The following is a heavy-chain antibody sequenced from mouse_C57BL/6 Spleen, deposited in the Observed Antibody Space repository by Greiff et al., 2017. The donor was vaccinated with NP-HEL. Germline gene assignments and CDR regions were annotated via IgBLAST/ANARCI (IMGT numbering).Heavy chain of an antibody. CDR2: IYPGSGNT. Sequence: VMLVESGAELVRPGASVKLSCKASGYTFTDYYINWVKQRPGQGLEWIARIYPGSGNTYYNEKFKGKATLTAEKSSSTAYMQLSSLTSEDSAVYFCARSIDYDYPFAYWGQGTLVTVSA. J-gene: IGHJ3*01. CDR1: GYTFTDYY. V-gene: IGHV1-76*01. CDR3: ARSIDYDYPFAY. D-gene: IGHD2-4*01.